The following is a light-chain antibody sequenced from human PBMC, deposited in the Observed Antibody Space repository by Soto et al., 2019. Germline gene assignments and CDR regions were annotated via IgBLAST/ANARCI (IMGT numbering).Light chain of an antibody. Sequence: QSVLTQPPSASGTPGQRVTISCSGSLSNIGSNFIYWYQQLPGSAPKLLINRNNERPSGVPDRFSGSKSGTSASLAISGIRSEDEADYHCAAWDDSLRGVVFGGGTQLTVL. J-gene: IGLJ2*01. CDR1: LSNIGSNF. V-gene: IGLV1-47*01. CDR3: AAWDDSLRGVV. CDR2: RNN.